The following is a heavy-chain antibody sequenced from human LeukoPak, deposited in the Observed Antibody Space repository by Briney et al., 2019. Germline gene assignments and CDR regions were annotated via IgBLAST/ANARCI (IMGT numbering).Heavy chain of an antibody. CDR3: AGVGKAATSLDY. V-gene: IGHV3-48*03. CDR1: GFTFSAYE. Sequence: GGSLRLSCTASGFTFSAYEMNWVRQAPGKGLEWISYISGSGNTIYYADSVKGRFTISRNDAKNSLFLRMNSLTAEDTAVYYCAGVGKAATSLDYWGQGTLVTVSS. D-gene: IGHD6-25*01. J-gene: IGHJ4*02. CDR2: ISGSGNTI.